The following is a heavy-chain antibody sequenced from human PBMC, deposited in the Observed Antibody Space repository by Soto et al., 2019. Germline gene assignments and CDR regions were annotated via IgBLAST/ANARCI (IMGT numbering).Heavy chain of an antibody. V-gene: IGHV4-59*01. CDR2: IFYSGST. Sequence: SETLSLTCTVSGGSISSYYWNWIRQPPGKGLEWIGNIFYSGSTNYIPSLKSRVTISVDTSKNQFSLKLSSVTAADTAVYYCARGKYSGYDPAVNGYHGMDVWGQGTTVTVSS. CDR3: ARGKYSGYDPAVNGYHGMDV. CDR1: GGSISSYY. D-gene: IGHD5-12*01. J-gene: IGHJ6*02.